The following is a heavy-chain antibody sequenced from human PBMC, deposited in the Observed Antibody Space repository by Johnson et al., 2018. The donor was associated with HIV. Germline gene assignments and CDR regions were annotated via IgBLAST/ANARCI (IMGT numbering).Heavy chain of an antibody. V-gene: IGHV3-30*18. CDR2: ISNDGSFQ. Sequence: QVKLVESGGGVVQPGKSLTLSCVVSGLDFSNFGIHWVRQAPGKGPEWVAVISNDGSFQYYTDSVKGRFTISRDNSKNTLYLQMNSLRAEDTAVYYCAKDLEEGQQWLIGAFDIWGQGTMVTVSS. D-gene: IGHD6-19*01. J-gene: IGHJ3*02. CDR1: GLDFSNFG. CDR3: AKDLEEGQQWLIGAFDI.